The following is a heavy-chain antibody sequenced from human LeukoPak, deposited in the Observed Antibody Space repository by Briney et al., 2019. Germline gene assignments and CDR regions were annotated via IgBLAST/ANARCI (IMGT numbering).Heavy chain of an antibody. V-gene: IGHV3-33*01. CDR3: ARSQSSSLIDY. J-gene: IGHJ4*02. CDR2: IWYDGSNK. D-gene: IGHD6-13*01. CDR1: GFTFSSYG. Sequence: PGGSLRLSCAASGFTFSSYGMHWVRQAPGKGLEWVAVIWYDGSNKYYADSVKGRFTISRDNSKNTLYLQMNSLRAEDTAVYYCARSQSSSLIDYWGQGTLVTVSS.